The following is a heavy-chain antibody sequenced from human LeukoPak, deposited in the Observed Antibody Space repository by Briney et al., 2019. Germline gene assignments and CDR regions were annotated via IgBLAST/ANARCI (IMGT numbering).Heavy chain of an antibody. D-gene: IGHD6-13*01. CDR2: ISSSSSYI. Sequence: GGSLRLSCAASGFTFSSYSMNWVRQAPGKGLEWVSSISSSSSYIYYADSVKGRFTISRDNAKNSLYLQMNSLRAEDTAVHYCARAAAGNFDYLGQGTLVTVSS. J-gene: IGHJ4*02. CDR3: ARAAAGNFDY. CDR1: GFTFSSYS. V-gene: IGHV3-21*01.